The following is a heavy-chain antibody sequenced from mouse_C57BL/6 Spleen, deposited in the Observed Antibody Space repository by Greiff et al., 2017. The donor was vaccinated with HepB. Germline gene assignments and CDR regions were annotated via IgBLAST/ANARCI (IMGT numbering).Heavy chain of an antibody. V-gene: IGHV1-50*01. D-gene: IGHD1-1*01. CDR2: SDPSDSYT. Sequence: QVQLQQPGAELVKPGASVKLSCKASGYTFTSYWMQWVKQRPGQGLEWIGESDPSDSYTNYNQKFKGKATLTVDTSSSTAYMQRSSLTSEDSAVYYCARNYGSSYWYFDVWGTGTTVTVSS. CDR3: ARNYGSSYWYFDV. CDR1: GYTFTSYW. J-gene: IGHJ1*03.